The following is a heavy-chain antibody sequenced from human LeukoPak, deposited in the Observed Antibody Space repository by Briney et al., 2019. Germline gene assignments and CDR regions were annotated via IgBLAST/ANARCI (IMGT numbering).Heavy chain of an antibody. J-gene: IGHJ4*02. V-gene: IGHV3-9*01. CDR3: AKDKSRFLEWLPFDY. CDR2: ISWNSGSI. CDR1: GFTFDDYA. Sequence: GGSLRLSCAASGFTFDDYAMHWVRHAPGKGLEWVSGISWNSGSIGYADSVKGRFTISRDNAKNSLYLQMNSLRAEDTALYYCAKDKSRFLEWLPFDYWGQGTLVTVSS. D-gene: IGHD3-3*01.